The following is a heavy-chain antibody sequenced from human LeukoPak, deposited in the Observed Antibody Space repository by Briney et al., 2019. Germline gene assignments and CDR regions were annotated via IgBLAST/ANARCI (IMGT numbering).Heavy chain of an antibody. Sequence: SETLSLTCSVSSGSLCNYYWSWVRQSPGKGLEWIGYIYYSGTTKYNPSLKSRVMLSIDTSQSRFSLKMNSVTAADTAVYYCARASNYDSSGYYCHWYFDLWGRGTLVTVSS. V-gene: IGHV4-59*01. CDR3: ARASNYDSSGYYCHWYFDL. CDR1: SGSLCNYY. CDR2: IYYSGTT. D-gene: IGHD3-22*01. J-gene: IGHJ2*01.